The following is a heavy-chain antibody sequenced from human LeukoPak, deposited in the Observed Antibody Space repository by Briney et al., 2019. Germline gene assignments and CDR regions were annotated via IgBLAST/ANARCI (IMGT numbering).Heavy chain of an antibody. CDR1: GFTFSSHG. V-gene: IGHV3-30*03. Sequence: GRSLRLSCAASGFTFSSHGMHWVRQAPDKGLEWVSVISYDGSNIYYVDSVKGRFTISRDNSKNILYLQMNSLRAEDTAVYYCARDLNGKWTLDHWGQGTLVTVSS. CDR2: ISYDGSNI. D-gene: IGHD1-14*01. CDR3: ARDLNGKWTLDH. J-gene: IGHJ4*02.